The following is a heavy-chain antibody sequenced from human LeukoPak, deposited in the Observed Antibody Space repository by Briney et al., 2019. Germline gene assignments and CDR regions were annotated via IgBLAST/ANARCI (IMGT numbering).Heavy chain of an antibody. CDR2: ISGSGGST. Sequence: GGSLRLPCAASGFTFSSYAMSWVRQAPGKGLEWVSAISGSGGSTYYADSVKGRLTIPRHNPKNTLYLQMNSLRAEDTAVYYCAKGGYCSSTSCEIHYHYYGIDVWGQGTTVTVSS. V-gene: IGHV3-23*01. CDR1: GFTFSSYA. J-gene: IGHJ6*02. CDR3: AKGGYCSSTSCEIHYHYYGIDV. D-gene: IGHD2-2*01.